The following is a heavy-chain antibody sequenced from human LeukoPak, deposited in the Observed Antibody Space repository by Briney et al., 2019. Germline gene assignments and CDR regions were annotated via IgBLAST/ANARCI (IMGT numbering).Heavy chain of an antibody. J-gene: IGHJ5*02. V-gene: IGHV4-61*02. Sequence: SETLSLTCTVSGGSISSGSYYWSWIRQPAGKGLEWIGRIYPSGSTNYNPSLKSRDTISLDRSKNQFSLMLRSVTAADTAVYYCARAVGSSESNWFDPWGQGTLATVSS. CDR3: ARAVGSSESNWFDP. D-gene: IGHD1-26*01. CDR2: IYPSGST. CDR1: GGSISSGSYY.